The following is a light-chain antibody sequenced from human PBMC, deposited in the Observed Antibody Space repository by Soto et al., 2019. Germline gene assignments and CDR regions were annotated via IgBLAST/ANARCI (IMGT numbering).Light chain of an antibody. CDR3: QQYKNWPHFT. CDR2: GAS. V-gene: IGKV3-15*01. Sequence: EIVMTQSPATLSVSPGERATLSCRASQSVSTKLAWYRHKPGQAPRLLIYGASTRATGNPARFSGSGSGTEVTLTINRLQSEDFAVYYCQQYKNWPHFTFGPGTTVDIK. J-gene: IGKJ3*01. CDR1: QSVSTK.